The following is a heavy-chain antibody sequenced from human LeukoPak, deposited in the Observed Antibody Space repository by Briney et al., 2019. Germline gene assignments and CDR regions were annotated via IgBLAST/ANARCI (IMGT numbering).Heavy chain of an antibody. V-gene: IGHV4-59*11. CDR3: ARDLATAATADRAFDI. CDR1: GGSISSHY. CDR2: IYYSGST. Sequence: SETLFLTCTVSGGSISSHYWSWVRQPPGKGLEWIGYIYYSGSTNYNPSLKNRVTISVDTSKNQFSLKLSSVTAADTAVYYCARDLATAATADRAFDIWGQGTMVTVSS. J-gene: IGHJ3*02. D-gene: IGHD6-13*01.